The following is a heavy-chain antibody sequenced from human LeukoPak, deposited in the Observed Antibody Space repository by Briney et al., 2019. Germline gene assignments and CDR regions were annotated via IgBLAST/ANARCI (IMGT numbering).Heavy chain of an antibody. D-gene: IGHD1-26*01. J-gene: IGHJ4*02. CDR3: ARGRYSGSYSDY. CDR2: MNPNSGNT. CDR1: GYTFTSYN. V-gene: IGHV1-8*01. Sequence: GPVRVSCKASGYTFTSYNINWVRQATGQALEGMGWMNPNSGNTGYAQKFQGRVTMTRNTSISTAYMELSSLRSEDTAVYYCARGRYSGSYSDYWGQGTLVTVSS.